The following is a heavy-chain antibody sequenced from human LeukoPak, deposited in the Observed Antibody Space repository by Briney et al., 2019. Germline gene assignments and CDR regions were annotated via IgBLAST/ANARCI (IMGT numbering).Heavy chain of an antibody. V-gene: IGHV4-59*08. CDR2: VYYTGST. CDR3: ARRVVVTPTSLDGFDI. CDR1: AGSMTTYY. J-gene: IGHJ3*02. Sequence: PSETLSLTCTVSAGSMTTYYWNWIRQPPGKGPEWIGYVYYTGSTIYDPSLNSRVTISLDTSKRQFSLNLNSVTAADTAVYYCARRVVVTPTSLDGFDIWSQGTMVTVSS. D-gene: IGHD2-21*02.